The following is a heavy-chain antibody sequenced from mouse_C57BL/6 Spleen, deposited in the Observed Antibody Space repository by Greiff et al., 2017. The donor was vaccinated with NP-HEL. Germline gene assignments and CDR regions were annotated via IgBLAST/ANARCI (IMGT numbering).Heavy chain of an antibody. CDR2: INPGSGGT. Sequence: VHLVESGAELVRPGTSVKVSCKASGYAFTNYLIEWVKQRPGQGLEWIGVINPGSGGTNYNETFKGKATLTADKSSSTAYMQLSSLTSEDSAVYFCARGGGEFDYWGQGTTLTVSS. CDR1: GYAFTNYL. CDR3: ARGGGEFDY. V-gene: IGHV1-54*01. J-gene: IGHJ2*01.